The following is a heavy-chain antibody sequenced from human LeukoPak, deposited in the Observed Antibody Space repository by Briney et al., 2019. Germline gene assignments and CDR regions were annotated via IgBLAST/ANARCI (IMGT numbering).Heavy chain of an antibody. CDR3: TREVSGGCDY. D-gene: IGHD2-8*02. V-gene: IGHV3-74*01. Sequence: GGSLRLSCAASGFTFSSYWMHWVRQGPGKGLVWVSRISSDGSITNYADSVKGRFTISRDNAKNTLYLQMNSLTAEDTAVYYCTREVSGGCDYWGQGTLVTVS. CDR1: GFTFSSYW. CDR2: ISSDGSIT. J-gene: IGHJ4*02.